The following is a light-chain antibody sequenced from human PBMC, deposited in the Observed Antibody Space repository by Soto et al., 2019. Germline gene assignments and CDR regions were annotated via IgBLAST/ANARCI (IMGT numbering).Light chain of an antibody. CDR3: QAYDYSLTASV. V-gene: IGLV1-40*01. J-gene: IGLJ3*02. CDR2: GNR. Sequence: QSALTQPPSVSGAPGQRVTISCTGNSSNLGAGYDVHWYRQLPGAAPKLVIFGNRNRPSGVPERFSGSKSGTSASLAITGLQGEDEADYYCQAYDYSLTASVFGGGTKVTVL. CDR1: SSNLGAGYD.